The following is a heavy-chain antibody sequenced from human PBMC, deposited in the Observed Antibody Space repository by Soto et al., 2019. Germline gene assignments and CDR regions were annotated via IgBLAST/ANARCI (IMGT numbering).Heavy chain of an antibody. Sequence: QVQLEQSGAEVKKPGSSVKVSCQTSGGTFNTYPISWMRQAPGQGLEWLGGILPVFRIVNYPQQFKDRLNLTPDESTTSVYMELSRLTAEDTAVYFCARPHLRGRPYEFRSAPTASLYHYGLGVWGQGTTVIV. CDR1: GGTFNTYP. V-gene: IGHV1-69*01. J-gene: IGHJ6*02. CDR3: ARPHLRGRPYEFRSAPTASLYHYGLGV. D-gene: IGHD3-3*01. CDR2: ILPVFRIV.